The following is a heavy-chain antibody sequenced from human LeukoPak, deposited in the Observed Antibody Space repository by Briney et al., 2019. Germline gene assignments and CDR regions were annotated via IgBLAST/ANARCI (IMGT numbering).Heavy chain of an antibody. D-gene: IGHD3-22*01. V-gene: IGHV3-7*03. J-gene: IGHJ4*02. CDR2: IKQDGSKK. CDR1: GFTFSRYW. CDR3: ATPLDYYDSSGYHQGGD. Sequence: GGSLRLSCAASGFTFSRYWMTWVRQAPGKGLEWVANIKQDGSKKNYVDSVKGRFTISRDSAKNSLYLQMNSLRAEDTAVYYCATPLDYYDSSGYHQGGDWGQGTLVTVSS.